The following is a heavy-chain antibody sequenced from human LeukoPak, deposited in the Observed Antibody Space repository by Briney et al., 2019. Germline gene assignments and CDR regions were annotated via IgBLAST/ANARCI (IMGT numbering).Heavy chain of an antibody. Sequence: PGGSLRLSCAASGFTFSSYAMSWVRQAPGKGLEWVSAISGSGGSTYYADSVKGRFTISRDNSKNTLYLQMNSLRAEDTAVYYCANSLPAAISLVGPTYFDYWGQGTLVTVSS. CDR3: ANSLPAAISLVGPTYFDY. CDR2: ISGSGGST. CDR1: GFTFSSYA. D-gene: IGHD2-2*01. J-gene: IGHJ4*02. V-gene: IGHV3-23*01.